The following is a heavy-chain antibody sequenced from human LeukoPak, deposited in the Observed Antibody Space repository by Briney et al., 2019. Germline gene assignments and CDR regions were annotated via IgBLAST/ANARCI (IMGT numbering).Heavy chain of an antibody. CDR1: GYTFTSYG. J-gene: IGHJ4*02. CDR2: INAGNGNT. D-gene: IGHD1-26*01. Sequence: ASVKVSCKASGYTFTSYGISWVRQAPGQGLEWMGWINAGNGNTKYSQKFQGRVTITRDTSASTAYMELSSLRSEDTAVYYCARWWELLQALFDWGQGTLVTVSS. V-gene: IGHV1-3*01. CDR3: ARWWELLQALFD.